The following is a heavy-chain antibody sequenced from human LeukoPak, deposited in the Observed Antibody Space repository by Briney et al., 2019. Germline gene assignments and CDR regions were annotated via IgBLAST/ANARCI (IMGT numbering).Heavy chain of an antibody. Sequence: ASVKVSCKAPGYTFTSYDINWVRQATGQGLEWMGWMNPNSGNTGYAQKFQGRVTITRNTSISTAYMELSSLRSEDTAVYYCARGFHYDFWSGYYRGYWFDPWGQGTLVTVSS. CDR3: ARGFHYDFWSGYYRGYWFDP. J-gene: IGHJ5*02. CDR1: GYTFTSYD. D-gene: IGHD3-3*01. V-gene: IGHV1-8*03. CDR2: MNPNSGNT.